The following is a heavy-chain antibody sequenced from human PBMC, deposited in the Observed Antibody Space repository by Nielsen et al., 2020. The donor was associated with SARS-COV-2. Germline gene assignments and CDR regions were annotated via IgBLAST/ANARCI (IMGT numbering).Heavy chain of an antibody. CDR2: IYYSGST. D-gene: IGHD2-15*01. CDR3: ARVVEGYCSGGSCTGSYFDY. Sequence: RQAPGKGLEWIGSIYYSGSTNYNPSLKSRVTISVDTSKNQFSLKLSSVTAADTAVYYCARVVEGYCSGGSCTGSYFDYWGQGTLVTVSS. J-gene: IGHJ4*02. V-gene: IGHV4-39*07.